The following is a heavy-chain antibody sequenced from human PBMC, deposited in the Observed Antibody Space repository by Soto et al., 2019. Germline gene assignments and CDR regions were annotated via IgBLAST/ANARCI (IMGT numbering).Heavy chain of an antibody. CDR2: IIPILDIP. Sequence: QVQLVQSGAEVKKPGSSVKVSCKASGGTFSRYTFTWVRQAPGQGLEWMGRIIPILDIPNYAQNFQGRVNITAEKSKSKAYMELSSLTSDDTAVYYCASNFTGVLVLGASPPGGDNYGWDVWGQGTTVTVSS. V-gene: IGHV1-69*02. J-gene: IGHJ6*02. CDR1: GGTFSRYT. CDR3: ASNFTGVLVLGASPPGGDNYGWDV. D-gene: IGHD2-15*01.